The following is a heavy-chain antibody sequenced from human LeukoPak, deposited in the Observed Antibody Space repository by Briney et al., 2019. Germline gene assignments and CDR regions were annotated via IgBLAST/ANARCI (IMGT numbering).Heavy chain of an antibody. V-gene: IGHV1-2*06. CDR3: ARVLYYYDSSGYDQFDY. CDR1: GYTFTGYY. D-gene: IGHD3-22*01. Sequence: ASVKVSCKASGYTFTGYYMHWVRQAPGQGLEWMGRINPNSGGTNYAQKFQGRVTMTRDTSISTAYMELSRLRSEDTAVYYCARVLYYYDSSGYDQFDYWGQGTLVTVSS. CDR2: INPNSGGT. J-gene: IGHJ4*02.